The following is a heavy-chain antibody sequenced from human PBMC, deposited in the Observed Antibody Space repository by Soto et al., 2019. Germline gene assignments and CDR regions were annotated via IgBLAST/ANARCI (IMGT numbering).Heavy chain of an antibody. D-gene: IGHD6-19*01. V-gene: IGHV1-18*01. CDR2: ISAYYGKT. CDR3: ARERISAVTGLLHY. J-gene: IGHJ4*02. Sequence: QVQLVQSGAEVKKPGASVKVSCKTSGYPFTSYGINWVRQAPGQGPEWMGWISAYYGKTSYTQKFQGRVTMTTDTTTSTAYMELRRLRSDDTAVYYCARERISAVTGLLHYWGQGTLVTVSS. CDR1: GYPFTSYG.